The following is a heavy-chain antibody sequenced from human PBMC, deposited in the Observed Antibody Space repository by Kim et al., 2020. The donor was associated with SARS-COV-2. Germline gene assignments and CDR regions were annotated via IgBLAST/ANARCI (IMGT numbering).Heavy chain of an antibody. CDR3: ARVFSLDYSNTYGMDV. V-gene: IGHV3-21*01. Sequence: GGSLRLSCAASGFTFSSYSMNWVRQAPGKGLEWVSSISSSSSYIYYADSVKGRFTISRDNAKNSLYLQMNSLRAEDTAVYYCARVFSLDYSNTYGMDVWGQGTTVTVSS. J-gene: IGHJ6*02. D-gene: IGHD2-15*01. CDR1: GFTFSSYS. CDR2: ISSSSSYI.